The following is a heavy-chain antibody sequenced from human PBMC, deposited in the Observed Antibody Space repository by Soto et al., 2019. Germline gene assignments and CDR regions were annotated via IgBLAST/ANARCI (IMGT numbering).Heavy chain of an antibody. J-gene: IGHJ6*02. D-gene: IGHD4-17*01. V-gene: IGHV5-10-1*01. CDR2: IDPSDSYT. CDR1: GYSFTSYW. CDR3: ARLRGMTTVTTIQLDV. Sequence: GESLKISCKGSGYSFTSYWISWLRQMPVKGLEWMGMIDPSDSYTNYSPSFQGHVTISADKSISTAYLQWSSLKASDTAMYYCARLRGMTTVTTIQLDVWGQGTTVTVSS.